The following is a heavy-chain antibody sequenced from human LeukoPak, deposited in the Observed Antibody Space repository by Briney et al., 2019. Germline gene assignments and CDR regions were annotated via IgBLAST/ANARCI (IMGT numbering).Heavy chain of an antibody. CDR2: IKPDGSDK. CDR1: GFTFSGYW. V-gene: IGHV3-7*01. J-gene: IGHJ5*02. Sequence: GGSLRLSCAASGFTFSGYWMSWVRQSPGKGLEWVANIKPDGSDKAYVDSVKGRFTISRDNTKNSLYLQMSSLRAEDTAVYYCARAMTWGQGTLVSVSS. CDR3: ARAMT.